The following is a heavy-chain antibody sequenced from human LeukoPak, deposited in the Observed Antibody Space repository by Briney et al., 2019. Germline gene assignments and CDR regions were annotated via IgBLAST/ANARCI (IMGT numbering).Heavy chain of an antibody. J-gene: IGHJ5*01. D-gene: IGHD6-19*01. CDR2: INANSGTT. CDR1: GFAFSFYA. CDR3: AKPISGGLAVTADWFDP. V-gene: IGHV3-23*01. Sequence: WGSLRLSCAASGFAFSFYAMSWLRQPPGKGLEWVSTINANSGTTSYAASVRGRFTISRDNSKNTLYLQVNSLRADDTAVYYCAKPISGGLAVTADWFDPWGQGTLVVVSS.